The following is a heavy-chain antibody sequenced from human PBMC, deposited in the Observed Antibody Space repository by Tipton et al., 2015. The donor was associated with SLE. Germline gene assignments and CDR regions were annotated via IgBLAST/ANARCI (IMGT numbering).Heavy chain of an antibody. D-gene: IGHD1-26*01. J-gene: IGHJ4*02. CDR1: GFTFSSYA. V-gene: IGHV3-30*04. CDR3: AILDTTPSSF. Sequence: SLRLSCAASGFTFSSYAMTWVRQAPGKGLEWVAVISYDGSNKYYADSVKGRFTISRDNSKNTLYLQMNSLRAEDTAVYYCAILDTTPSSFWGQGTLVTVSS. CDR2: ISYDGSNK.